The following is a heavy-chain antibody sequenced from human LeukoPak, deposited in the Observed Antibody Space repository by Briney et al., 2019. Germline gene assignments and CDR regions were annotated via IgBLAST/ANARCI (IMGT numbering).Heavy chain of an antibody. CDR3: ARVTGGYSYGYSDY. V-gene: IGHV4-34*01. Sequence: SETLSLTCAVYGGSFSGYYWSWIRQPPGKGLEWIGEINNSGSTNYNPSLKSRVTISVDTSKNQFSLKLSSVTAADTAVYYCARVTGGYSYGYSDYWGQGTLVTVSS. D-gene: IGHD5-18*01. J-gene: IGHJ4*02. CDR1: GGSFSGYY. CDR2: INNSGST.